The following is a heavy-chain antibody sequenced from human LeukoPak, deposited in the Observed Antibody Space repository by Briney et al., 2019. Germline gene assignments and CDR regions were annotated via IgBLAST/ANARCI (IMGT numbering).Heavy chain of an antibody. V-gene: IGHV1-18*01. Sequence: ASVKVSCKASGYSFTSYGFTWVRRAPGQGLEWMGWVSAYDGSTNYAQKVRGRVTMTTDASKNTVYMELRSLRFDDTAVYYCARGGRDGMDVWGQGTTVTVSS. D-gene: IGHD3-10*01. CDR1: GYSFTSYG. CDR2: VSAYDGST. J-gene: IGHJ6*02. CDR3: ARGGRDGMDV.